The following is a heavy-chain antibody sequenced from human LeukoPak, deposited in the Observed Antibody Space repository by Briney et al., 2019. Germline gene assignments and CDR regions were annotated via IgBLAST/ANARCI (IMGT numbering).Heavy chain of an antibody. Sequence: ASVKVSCKASGYTFTTYAMRWVRQAPGQRLEWIGWINAGNDYTKYSQKFQGRVTITRDTSASTAYMELSSLRSEDTAVYYCARDVWDNILTGSVFDPWGQGTLVTVSS. CDR1: GYTFTTYA. J-gene: IGHJ5*02. D-gene: IGHD3-9*01. V-gene: IGHV1-3*01. CDR2: INAGNDYT. CDR3: ARDVWDNILTGSVFDP.